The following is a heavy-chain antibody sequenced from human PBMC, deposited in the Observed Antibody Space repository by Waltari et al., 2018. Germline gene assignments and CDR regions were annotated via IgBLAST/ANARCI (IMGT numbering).Heavy chain of an antibody. Sequence: QLQLQESGPGLVKPSETLSLTCTVSGGSISSSSYYWGWIRQPPGKGLAWIGSIYYSGSTYYNQSLKSRVTISVDTSKNQFSLKLSSVTAADTAVYYCARRRVGNVGATYFDYWGQGTLVTVSS. V-gene: IGHV4-39*01. CDR1: GGSISSSSYY. J-gene: IGHJ4*02. CDR2: IYYSGST. CDR3: ARRRVGNVGATYFDY. D-gene: IGHD1-26*01.